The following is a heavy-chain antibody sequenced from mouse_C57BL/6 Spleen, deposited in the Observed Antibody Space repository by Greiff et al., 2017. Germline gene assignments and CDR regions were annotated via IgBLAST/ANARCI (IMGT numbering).Heavy chain of an antibody. CDR2: INPSNGGT. CDR3: ARWERLGYLYYFDY. D-gene: IGHD2-2*01. CDR1: GYTFTSYW. Sequence: VQLQQPGTELVKPGASVKLSCKASGYTFTSYWMHWVKQRPGHGLEWIGNINPSNGGTNYNEKFKSKATLTVDKSSSTAYMQLSSLTSEDSAVYYCARWERLGYLYYFDYWGQGTTLTVSS. J-gene: IGHJ2*01. V-gene: IGHV1-53*01.